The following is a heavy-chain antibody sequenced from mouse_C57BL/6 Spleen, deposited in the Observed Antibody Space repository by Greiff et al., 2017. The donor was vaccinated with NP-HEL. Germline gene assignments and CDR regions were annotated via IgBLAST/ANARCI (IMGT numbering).Heavy chain of an antibody. Sequence: VQLQQPGAELVMPGASVKLSCKASGYTFTSYWMHWVKQRPGQGLEWIGEIDPSDSYTNYNQKFKGKSTLTVDKSSSTAYMQLSSLTSEDSAVYYCARGDSSDSMDDWGQGTSVTVSS. CDR3: ARGDSSDSMDD. V-gene: IGHV1-69*01. J-gene: IGHJ4*01. CDR2: IDPSDSYT. CDR1: GYTFTSYW. D-gene: IGHD3-2*02.